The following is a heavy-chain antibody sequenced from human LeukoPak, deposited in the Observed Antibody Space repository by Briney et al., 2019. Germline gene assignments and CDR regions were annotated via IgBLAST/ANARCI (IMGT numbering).Heavy chain of an antibody. D-gene: IGHD2-2*02. J-gene: IGHJ5*02. CDR3: ARDFPLEYCSSTSCYNP. V-gene: IGHV1-69*04. Sequence: ASVKVSCKASGGTFSSYAISWVRQAPGQGLEWMGRIIPILGIVNYAQKFQGRVTITADKSTSTAYMELSSLRSEDTAVYYCARDFPLEYCSSTSCYNPWGQGTLVTVSS. CDR1: GGTFSSYA. CDR2: IIPILGIV.